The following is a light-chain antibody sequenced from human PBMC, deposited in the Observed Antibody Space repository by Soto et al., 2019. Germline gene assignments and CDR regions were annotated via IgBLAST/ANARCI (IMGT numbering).Light chain of an antibody. CDR2: EAS. J-gene: IGKJ4*01. CDR3: QQNDNLPPLT. Sequence: DIQMTQSPSSLSASVGDRVTITCQASRDISNYLNWYQHKPEKVPKLLIYEASKLETGVPSRFGGSGSGTDFTFTISSLQPEDVATYYCQQNDNLPPLTFGGGTKVEIK. CDR1: RDISNY. V-gene: IGKV1-33*01.